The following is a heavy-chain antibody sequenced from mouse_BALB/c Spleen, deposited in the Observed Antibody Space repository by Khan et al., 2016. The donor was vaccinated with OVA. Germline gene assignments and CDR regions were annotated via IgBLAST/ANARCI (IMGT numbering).Heavy chain of an antibody. CDR1: GYSFTSYW. CDR3: TRAGYGAFAY. D-gene: IGHD1-1*01. J-gene: IGHJ3*01. Sequence: VQLQQSGTVLAGPGASVKMSCKATGYSFTSYWMHWVKQRPGQGLEWIGGIYPGNSDTSYNQKFKGKAKLTAVTSASTANMELRSLTNEDSADYYCTRAGYGAFAYWGQGTLVTVSA. V-gene: IGHV1-5*01. CDR2: IYPGNSDT.